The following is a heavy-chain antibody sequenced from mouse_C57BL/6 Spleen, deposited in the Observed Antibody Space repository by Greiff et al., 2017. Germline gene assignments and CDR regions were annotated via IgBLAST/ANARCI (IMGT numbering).Heavy chain of an antibody. D-gene: IGHD1-1*01. J-gene: IGHJ2*01. CDR2: ISSGSSTI. CDR3: ARSYYYGTPYYFDY. Sequence: EVKVVESGGGLVKPGGSLKLSCAASGFTFSDYGMHWVRQAPEKGLEWVAYISSGSSTIYYADTVKGRFTISRDNAKNTLFLQMTSLRSEDTAMYYCARSYYYGTPYYFDYWGQGTTLTVSS. V-gene: IGHV5-17*01. CDR1: GFTFSDYG.